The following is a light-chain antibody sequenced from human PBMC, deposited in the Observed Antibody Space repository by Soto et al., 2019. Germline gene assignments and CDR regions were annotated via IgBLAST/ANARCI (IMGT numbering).Light chain of an antibody. Sequence: QSALTQPASVSGSPGQSITISCTGTSSEVGSYDLVSWNQQHPGKAPKLMIYEGSKRPPGVSNRFSGSKSGNTASLTISGLHAEDEADYYCCSYAGSSTDVVFGGGTKLTVL. J-gene: IGLJ2*01. CDR1: SSEVGSYDL. CDR3: CSYAGSSTDVV. CDR2: EGS. V-gene: IGLV2-23*01.